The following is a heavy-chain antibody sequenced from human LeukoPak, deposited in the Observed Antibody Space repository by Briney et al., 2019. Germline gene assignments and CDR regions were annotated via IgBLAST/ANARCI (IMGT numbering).Heavy chain of an antibody. CDR3: AKGTTYDFWSGYPHSRTFDY. CDR2: ISGSGRST. D-gene: IGHD3-3*01. CDR1: GFTFSSYA. J-gene: IGHJ4*02. V-gene: IGHV3-23*01. Sequence: GGSLRLSCAASGFTFSSYAMSWVRQAPGKGLKWVSAISGSGRSTYSGDSVKGRFTVSRDNSKTTLFLQMNSLRAEDTAVYYCAKGTTYDFWSGYPHSRTFDYWGQGTLVTVSS.